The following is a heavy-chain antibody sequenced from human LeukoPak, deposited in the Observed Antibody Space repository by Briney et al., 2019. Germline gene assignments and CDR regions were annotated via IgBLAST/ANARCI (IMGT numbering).Heavy chain of an antibody. Sequence: PGGSLRLSCAASGLTFSTYGMHWVRQAPGKGLEWVAFIRYDGSNKYADSVKGRFTISRDNSKNTLFLQMNSLRAEDTAVYYGAKDGGTHGEYYSYYMDVWGKGTTVTVSS. CDR2: IRYDGSNK. V-gene: IGHV3-30*02. CDR3: AKDGGTHGEYYSYYMDV. CDR1: GLTFSTYG. D-gene: IGHD2-15*01. J-gene: IGHJ6*03.